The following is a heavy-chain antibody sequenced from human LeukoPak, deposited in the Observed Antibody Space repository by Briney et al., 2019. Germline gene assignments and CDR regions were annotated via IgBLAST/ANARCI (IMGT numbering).Heavy chain of an antibody. CDR2: IYTSGST. D-gene: IGHD4/OR15-4a*01. CDR1: GGSINDNTYY. CDR3: AGRAIAVTMREY. J-gene: IGHJ4*02. Sequence: SETLSLTCAVSGGSINDNTYYWSWIRQPAGKGLEWIGRIYTSGSTNYNPSLKSRVSISLDTSENQFSLKLTSVTAADTAVYYCAGRAIAVTMREYWGQGTLVTVSS. V-gene: IGHV4-61*02.